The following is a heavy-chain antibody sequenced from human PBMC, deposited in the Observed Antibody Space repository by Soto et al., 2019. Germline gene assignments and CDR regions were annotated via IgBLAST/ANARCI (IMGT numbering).Heavy chain of an antibody. J-gene: IGHJ5*02. CDR2: VNPDSGGT. D-gene: IGHD6-13*01. CDR3: ATAWGTALPEGFDP. CDR1: GYRFTGHY. V-gene: IGHV1-2*02. Sequence: QVQLVQSGAEVKKPGASVRLSCKASGYRFTGHYVHWVRQAPGQGLEWMGWVNPDSGGTHYAQKFQGRVTMTRDTPNSTANMELSRMTADDTAMYYCATAWGTALPEGFDPWGQGTLVIVSS.